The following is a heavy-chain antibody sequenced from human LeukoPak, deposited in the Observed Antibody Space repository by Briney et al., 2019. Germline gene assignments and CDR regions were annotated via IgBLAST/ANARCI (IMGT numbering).Heavy chain of an antibody. CDR3: ASRNYYDSSGYYYYYFDY. Sequence: PGGSLRLSCVASGFTFSTYTMNWIRQAPGKGLEWVSGSIGSGGSAFYADSVKGRFSIPRDNSKNTLYLQMNSLRAEDTAVYYCASRNYYDSSGYYYYYFDYWGQGILVTVSS. J-gene: IGHJ4*02. D-gene: IGHD3-22*01. CDR2: SIGSGGSA. CDR1: GFTFSTYT. V-gene: IGHV3-23*01.